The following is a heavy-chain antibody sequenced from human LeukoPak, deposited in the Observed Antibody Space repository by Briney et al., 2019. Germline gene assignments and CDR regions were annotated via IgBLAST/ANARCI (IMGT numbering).Heavy chain of an antibody. J-gene: IGHJ6*03. CDR3: ARQTYYYGSVHMDV. Sequence: NPSETLSLTCTVSGGSITSSHYYWGWIRQPPGKGLEWIGSMYYSGSTYYNPSLKSRVTISVDTSKNQFSLKLSSVTAADTAVYYCARQTYYYGSVHMDVWGKGTTVTISS. CDR2: MYYSGST. D-gene: IGHD3-10*01. CDR1: GGSITSSHYY. V-gene: IGHV4-39*07.